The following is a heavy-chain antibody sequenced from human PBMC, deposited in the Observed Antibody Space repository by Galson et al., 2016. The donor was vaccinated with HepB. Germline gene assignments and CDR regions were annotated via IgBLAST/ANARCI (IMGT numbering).Heavy chain of an antibody. Sequence: SLRLSCAASGFTFSNAWTTWVRQAPGKGLEWVGRIKSTTDGGTTDYAAPVEGRFTISRDDTRKTLYLRMNSLKTEDTAIYYCTTDRGNDWKFGLAVDWGQGTQVTVSS. CDR2: IKSTTDGGTT. V-gene: IGHV3-15*01. CDR3: TTDRGNDWKFGLAVD. D-gene: IGHD1-1*01. CDR1: GFTFSNAW. J-gene: IGHJ4*02.